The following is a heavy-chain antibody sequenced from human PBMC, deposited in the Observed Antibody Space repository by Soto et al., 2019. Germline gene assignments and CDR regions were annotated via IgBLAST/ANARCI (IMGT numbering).Heavy chain of an antibody. V-gene: IGHV2-5*02. CDR1: GFSLTTGVG. Sequence: ITLEESGPTLVNPTETLTLTCTFSGFSLTTGVGVGWVRQPPGKALEWLALVYWDDDKHYTPPLMSRLTITKDISKGQVVLTMTIMDPVDTATYYCATLTADFWGPGTLVTVSS. J-gene: IGHJ4*02. CDR2: VYWDDDK. CDR3: ATLTADF.